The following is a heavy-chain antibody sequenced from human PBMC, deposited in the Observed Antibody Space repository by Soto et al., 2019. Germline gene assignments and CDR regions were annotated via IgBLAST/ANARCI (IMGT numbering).Heavy chain of an antibody. CDR1: GGTFSSYA. Sequence: GASVKVSCKASGGTFSSYAISWVRQAPGQGLEWMGGIIPIFGTANYAQKFQGRVTITADESTSTAYMELSSLRSEDTAVYYCARGPPAAAGYNWFDPWGQGTLVTVSS. CDR3: ARGPPAAAGYNWFDP. CDR2: IIPIFGTA. V-gene: IGHV1-69*13. J-gene: IGHJ5*02. D-gene: IGHD6-13*01.